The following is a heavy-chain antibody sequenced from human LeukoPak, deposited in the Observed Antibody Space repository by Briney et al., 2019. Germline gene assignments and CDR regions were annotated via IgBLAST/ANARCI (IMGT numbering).Heavy chain of an antibody. CDR3: ARFSSGSFDP. J-gene: IGHJ5*02. Sequence: SETLSLTCAVYGGSFSGYYWSWIRQPPGKGLEWIGEINHSGSTNYNPSLKSRVTISVDTSKNQFSLKLSSVTAADTAVYYCARFSSGSFDPWGQGTLVTVSS. CDR2: INHSGST. CDR1: GGSFSGYY. V-gene: IGHV4-34*01. D-gene: IGHD6-19*01.